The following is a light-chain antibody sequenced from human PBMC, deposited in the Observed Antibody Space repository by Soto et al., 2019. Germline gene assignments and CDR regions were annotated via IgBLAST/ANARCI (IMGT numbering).Light chain of an antibody. CDR1: SSDVGGYNY. Sequence: QSALTQPASVSGSPGQSITISCTGTSSDVGGYNYVSWYQQHPGKAPKLMIYDVSNRPSGVSNRFSGSKSRNTASLTISGLQAEDEADYYCSSYTSSSTVVVFGGGTKLTVL. J-gene: IGLJ2*01. V-gene: IGLV2-14*01. CDR3: SSYTSSSTVVV. CDR2: DVS.